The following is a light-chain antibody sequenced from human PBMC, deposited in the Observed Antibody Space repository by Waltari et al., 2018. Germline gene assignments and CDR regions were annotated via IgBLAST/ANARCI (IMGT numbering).Light chain of an antibody. CDR2: DVD. Sequence: QSALTQPASVSGSPGQSITISCTGTSRDIGNYNYVSWYQQFPGKVPQLMIYDVDKRPSGVSNRFSGSKSGNTASLTISGLQAEDEAHYYCNSYTRSKTWVFGGGTDLTVL. CDR3: NSYTRSKTWV. J-gene: IGLJ3*02. CDR1: SRDIGNYNY. V-gene: IGLV2-14*01.